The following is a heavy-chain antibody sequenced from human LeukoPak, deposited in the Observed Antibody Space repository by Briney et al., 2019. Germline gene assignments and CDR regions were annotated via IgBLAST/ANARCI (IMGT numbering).Heavy chain of an antibody. CDR1: GYTFTSYA. CDR2: INAGNGNT. J-gene: IGHJ3*02. D-gene: IGHD2-2*01. Sequence: ASVKVSCKASGYTFTSYAMHWVRQAPGQRLEWMGWINAGNGNTKYSQEFQGRVTITRDTSASAAYMELSNLRSEDMAVYYCARDRALYAHDAFDIWGQGTMVTVSS. V-gene: IGHV1-3*03. CDR3: ARDRALYAHDAFDI.